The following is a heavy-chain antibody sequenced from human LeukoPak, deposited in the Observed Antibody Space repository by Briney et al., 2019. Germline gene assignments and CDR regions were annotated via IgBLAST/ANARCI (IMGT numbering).Heavy chain of an antibody. D-gene: IGHD5-18*01. J-gene: IGHJ3*02. CDR1: GFTFSSYA. CDR3: AKDRSLALQLNRLGDAFDI. Sequence: PGGSLRLSCAASGFTFSSYAMSWVRQAPGKGLEWVSAISGSGGSTYYADSVKGRFTISRDNSKNTLYLQMNSLRAEDTAVYYCAKDRSLALQLNRLGDAFDIWGQGTMVTVSS. CDR2: ISGSGGST. V-gene: IGHV3-23*01.